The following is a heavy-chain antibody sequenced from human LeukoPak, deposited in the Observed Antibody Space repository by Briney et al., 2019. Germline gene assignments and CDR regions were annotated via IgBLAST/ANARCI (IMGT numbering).Heavy chain of an antibody. CDR3: ASPSSGWFFNAFDI. CDR1: GGSISSYY. V-gene: IGHV3-7*01. CDR2: IKQDGSEK. J-gene: IGHJ3*02. Sequence: ETLSLTCTVSGGSISSYYWSWVRQAPGKGLEWVANIKQDGSEKYYVDSVKGRFTISRDNAKNSLYLQMNSLRAEDTAVYYCASPSSGWFFNAFDIWGQGTMVTVSS. D-gene: IGHD6-19*01.